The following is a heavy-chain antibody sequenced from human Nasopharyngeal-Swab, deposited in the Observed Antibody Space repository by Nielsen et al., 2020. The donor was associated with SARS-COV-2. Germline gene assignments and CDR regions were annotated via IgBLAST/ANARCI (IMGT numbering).Heavy chain of an antibody. CDR1: GFSLRTSGLG. Sequence: SAPTLVNPTQTLTLTCHFSGFSLRTSGLGVGWIRQPPGKALEWLSLLYCDDCKRYSPSLKSRPTITKDTSKNQVVLTMTNMDPVDTATYYCAHRRGNVYYYDSSGYCYFDYWGQGTLVTVSS. V-gene: IGHV2-5*02. J-gene: IGHJ4*02. D-gene: IGHD3-22*01. CDR2: LYCDDCK. CDR3: AHRRGNVYYYDSSGYCYFDY.